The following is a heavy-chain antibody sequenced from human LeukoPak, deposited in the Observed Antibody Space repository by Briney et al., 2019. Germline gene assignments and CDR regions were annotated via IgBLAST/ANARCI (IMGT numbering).Heavy chain of an antibody. CDR3: ATGVRAIPIYY. D-gene: IGHD2-21*01. Sequence: GASVKVSCKASGGSFSSSTLSWVRQAPGQGPEWMGGILPILGSATYAQKFQGRVTITTDESTNTAYMELRSLRSDDPAVFYCATGVRAIPIYYWGQGTLVTVSS. CDR1: GGSFSSST. V-gene: IGHV1-69*16. J-gene: IGHJ4*02. CDR2: ILPILGSA.